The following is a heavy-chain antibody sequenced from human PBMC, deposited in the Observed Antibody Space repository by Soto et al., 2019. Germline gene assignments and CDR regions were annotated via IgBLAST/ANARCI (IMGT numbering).Heavy chain of an antibody. CDR2: IYYSGST. CDR1: GGYISSNSYY. J-gene: IGHJ4*02. CDR3: ARQRGYCSGGSCPCDY. V-gene: IGHV4-39*01. Sequence: SETLSLTCTVSGGYISSNSYYWGWIRQPPGKGLEWIGSIYYSGSTYYNPSLKSRVTISVDTSKNQFSLKLSSVTAADTAVYYCARQRGYCSGGSCPCDYWGQGTLVTVSS. D-gene: IGHD2-15*01.